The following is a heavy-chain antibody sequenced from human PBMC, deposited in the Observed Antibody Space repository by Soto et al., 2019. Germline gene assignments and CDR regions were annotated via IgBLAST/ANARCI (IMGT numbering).Heavy chain of an antibody. Sequence: ASVKVSCKASGYTFTGHYMHWVRQAPGQGLEWMGWINPNSGGTNYAQKFQGRVTMTRDTSISTAYMELSRLRSDDTAVYYCAREERYYYYGMDVWGQGTTVTVSS. CDR2: INPNSGGT. J-gene: IGHJ6*02. V-gene: IGHV1-2*02. CDR1: GYTFTGHY. D-gene: IGHD1-1*01. CDR3: AREERYYYYGMDV.